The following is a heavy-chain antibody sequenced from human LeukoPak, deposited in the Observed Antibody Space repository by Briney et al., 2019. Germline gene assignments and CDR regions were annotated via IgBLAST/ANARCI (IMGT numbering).Heavy chain of an antibody. Sequence: GGSLRLSCAASGFTFSSYSMNWVRQAPGKGLEWVSYISSSSSTIYYADSVKGRFTISRDNAKNSLYLQMNSLRAEDTAVYYCARAHGRGGHSYGITTGGYYFDYWGQGTLVTVSS. CDR3: ARAHGRGGHSYGITTGGYYFDY. J-gene: IGHJ4*02. CDR1: GFTFSSYS. V-gene: IGHV3-48*04. CDR2: ISSSSSTI. D-gene: IGHD5-18*01.